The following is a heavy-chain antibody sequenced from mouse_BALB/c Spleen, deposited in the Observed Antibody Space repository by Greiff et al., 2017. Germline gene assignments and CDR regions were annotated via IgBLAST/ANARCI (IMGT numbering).Heavy chain of an antibody. CDR1: GFSLTSYG. J-gene: IGHJ4*01. Sequence: VQLVESGPGLVAPSQSLSITCTVSGFSLTSYGVHWVRQPPGKGLEWLGVIWAGGSTNYNSALMSRLSISKDNSKSQVFLKMNSLQTDDTAMYYCARGSTMITTDYAMDYWGQGTSVTVSS. CDR2: IWAGGST. D-gene: IGHD2-4*01. V-gene: IGHV2-9*02. CDR3: ARGSTMITTDYAMDY.